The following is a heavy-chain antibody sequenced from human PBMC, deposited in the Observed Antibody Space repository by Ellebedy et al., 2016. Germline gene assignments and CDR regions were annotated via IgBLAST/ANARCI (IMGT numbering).Heavy chain of an antibody. CDR3: ARRNDFDI. Sequence: GGSLRLXXPAPGFTFSNYWMHWVRQAPWKGLGWVSSIDDGGTYTFYADSVRGRFTISRDNAKNSVYLQMNSLRAEDTAVYYCARRNDFDIWGQGTMVTVSS. J-gene: IGHJ3*02. CDR1: GFTFSNYW. CDR2: IDDGGTYT. V-gene: IGHV3-21*06.